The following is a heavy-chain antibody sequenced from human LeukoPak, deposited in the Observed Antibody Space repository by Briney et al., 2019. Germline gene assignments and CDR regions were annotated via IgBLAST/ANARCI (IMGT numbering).Heavy chain of an antibody. V-gene: IGHV4-59*12. CDR1: GGSISSYY. Sequence: SETLSLTCTVSGGSISSYYWSWIRQPPGKGLEWIGYIYYSGSTNYNPSLKSRVTISVDTSKNQFSLKLSSVTAADTAVYYCAREGYSSSWSGGGYWGQGTLVTVSS. CDR2: IYYSGST. D-gene: IGHD6-13*01. J-gene: IGHJ4*02. CDR3: AREGYSSSWSGGGY.